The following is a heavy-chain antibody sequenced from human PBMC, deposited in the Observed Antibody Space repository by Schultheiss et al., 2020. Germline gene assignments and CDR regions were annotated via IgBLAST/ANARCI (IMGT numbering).Heavy chain of an antibody. CDR3: AKDRTIVVRSAFDI. CDR1: GFTFSSYS. Sequence: GGSLRLSCAASGFTFSSYSMNWVRQAPGKGLEWVSCISSSVSTIYYADSVKGRFTITRDESKNTLYLQMNRLTAEDTAVYYCAKDRTIVVRSAFDIWGQGTVVTVSS. CDR2: ISSSVSTI. D-gene: IGHD1-26*01. J-gene: IGHJ3*02. V-gene: IGHV3-48*01.